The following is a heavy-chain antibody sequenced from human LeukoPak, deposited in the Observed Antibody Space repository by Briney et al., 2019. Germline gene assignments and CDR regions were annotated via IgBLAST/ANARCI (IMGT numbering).Heavy chain of an antibody. V-gene: IGHV1-46*01. Sequence: ASVKVACQASGYTFTSYYMHWVRQAPGQGLEWMGIINPSVGSTSYAQKFQGRVTMTRDTSTSTVYMELCSLRSEDTAVYYCARDAGGVSGYGYYYYGMDVWGQGTTVTVSS. D-gene: IGHD5-12*01. CDR3: ARDAGGVSGYGYYYYGMDV. CDR1: GYTFTSYY. J-gene: IGHJ6*02. CDR2: INPSVGST.